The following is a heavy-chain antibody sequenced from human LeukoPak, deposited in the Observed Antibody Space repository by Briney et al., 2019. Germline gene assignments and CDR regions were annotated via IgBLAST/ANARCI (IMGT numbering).Heavy chain of an antibody. CDR2: IYYSGST. V-gene: IGHV4-59*08. J-gene: IGHJ4*02. CDR1: GGSISSYY. CDR3: ARHLQQRNFDS. D-gene: IGHD6-25*01. Sequence: SETLSLTCTVSGGSISSYYWSWIRQPPRKGLEGSGYIYYSGSTNYNPPLKRRVTISVDTSKNQLPLKRSSVTAADTAVYYCARHLQQRNFDSWGEGTLVTVSS.